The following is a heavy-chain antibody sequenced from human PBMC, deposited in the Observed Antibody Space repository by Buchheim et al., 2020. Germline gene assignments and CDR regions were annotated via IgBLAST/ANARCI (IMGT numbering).Heavy chain of an antibody. CDR3: ARDGPVEMATIEGDYYYGMDV. CDR1: GFTFSSYA. V-gene: IGHV3-30*04. Sequence: QVQLVESGGGVVQPGRSLRLSCAASGFTFSSYAMHWVRQAPGKGLEWVAVISYDGSNKYYADSVKGRFTIYRDNSKNTLYLKMNSLRAEDTAVYYCARDGPVEMATIEGDYYYGMDVWGQGTT. D-gene: IGHD5-24*01. CDR2: ISYDGSNK. J-gene: IGHJ6*02.